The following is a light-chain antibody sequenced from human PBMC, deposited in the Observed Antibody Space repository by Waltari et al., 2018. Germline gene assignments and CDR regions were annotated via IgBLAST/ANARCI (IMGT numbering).Light chain of an antibody. CDR1: QSVSNNY. J-gene: IGKJ1*01. CDR2: GTS. V-gene: IGKV3-20*01. CDR3: QQFVSSPRT. Sequence: VLTQSPGTLSLSPGEKATLSCRASQSVSNNYLLWYQQKPGQAARVLIYGTSNRATGIPDRFSGSGSGTDFTLTISRLEPEDFAVYYCQQFVSSPRTLGQGTKVEFK.